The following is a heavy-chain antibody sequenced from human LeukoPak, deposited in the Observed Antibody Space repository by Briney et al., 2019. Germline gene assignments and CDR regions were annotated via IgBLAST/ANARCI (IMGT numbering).Heavy chain of an antibody. D-gene: IGHD2-8*01. V-gene: IGHV4-59*08. CDR1: GGSISSYS. CDR2: IYYSGST. CDR3: ARHVYCTNDVCSDY. Sequence: SETLSLTCTVSGGSISSYSWSWIRQPPGKGLEWVGYIYYSGSTNYNPSLKSRVTISVDTSKNQFSLKLSSVTAADTAVYYCARHVYCTNDVCSDYWGQGTLVTVSS. J-gene: IGHJ4*02.